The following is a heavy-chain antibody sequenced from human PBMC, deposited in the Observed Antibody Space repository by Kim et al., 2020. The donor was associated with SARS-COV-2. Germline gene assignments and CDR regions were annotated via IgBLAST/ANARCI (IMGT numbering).Heavy chain of an antibody. CDR2: ISYDGSNK. J-gene: IGHJ4*02. Sequence: GGSLRLSCAASGFTFSSYAMHWVRQAPGKGLEWVAVISYDGSNKYYADSVKGRFTISRDNSKNTLYLQMNSLRAEDTAVYYCEGGSMVRGVREDYWGQGTLVTVSS. CDR3: EGGSMVRGVREDY. CDR1: GFTFSSYA. D-gene: IGHD3-10*01. V-gene: IGHV3-30*04.